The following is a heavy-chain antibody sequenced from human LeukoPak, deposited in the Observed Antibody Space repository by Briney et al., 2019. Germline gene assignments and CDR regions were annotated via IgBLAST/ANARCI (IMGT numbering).Heavy chain of an antibody. V-gene: IGHV4-34*01. CDR2: IDHSGST. Sequence: SEILSLTCAVYGGSFSGYYWSWIRQPPGKGLEWIGEIDHSGSTNYNPSLKSRVTISVDTSKNQFSLKLSSVTAADTAVYYCARVGGLGYCSSTSCYNWFDPWGQGTLVTVSS. D-gene: IGHD2-2*01. CDR1: GGSFSGYY. CDR3: ARVGGLGYCSSTSCYNWFDP. J-gene: IGHJ5*02.